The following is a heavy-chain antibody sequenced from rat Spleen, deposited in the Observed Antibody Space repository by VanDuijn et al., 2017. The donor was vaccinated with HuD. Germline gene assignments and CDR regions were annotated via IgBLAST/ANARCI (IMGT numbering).Heavy chain of an antibody. Sequence: EVQLVESGGGLVRPERSLKLSCAASGFTFSDYGMAWVRQAPTKGLEWVTTISYGDSSGHSSTYYRDSVKGRFTISRDNAKSTLYLQMDSLRPEDTATHYCATQGYGYTGYFDYWGQGVMVTVSS. J-gene: IGHJ2*01. CDR2: ISYGDSSGHSST. V-gene: IGHV5-29*01. CDR1: GFTFSDYG. D-gene: IGHD1-9*01. CDR3: ATQGYGYTGYFDY.